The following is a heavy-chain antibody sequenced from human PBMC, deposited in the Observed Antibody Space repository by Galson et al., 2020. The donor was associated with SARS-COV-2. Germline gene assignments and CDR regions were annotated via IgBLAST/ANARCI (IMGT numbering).Heavy chain of an antibody. V-gene: IGHV3-30*04. CDR2: ISYDGSNK. CDR3: ARGPPTDPITMIVVVTIGVSGGMDV. D-gene: IGHD3-22*01. CDR1: GFTFSSYA. J-gene: IGHJ6*02. Sequence: GESLKISCAASGFTFSSYAMHWVRQAPGKGLEWVAVISYDGSNKYYADSVKGQFTISRDNSKNTLYLQMNSLRAEDTAVYYCARGPPTDPITMIVVVTIGVSGGMDVWGQGTTVTVSS.